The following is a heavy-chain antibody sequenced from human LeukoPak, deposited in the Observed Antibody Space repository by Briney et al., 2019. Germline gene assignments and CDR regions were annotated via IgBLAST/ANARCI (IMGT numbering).Heavy chain of an antibody. J-gene: IGHJ4*02. V-gene: IGHV4-39*07. CDR2: ISYSGSA. CDR1: GGSISRSRDF. D-gene: IGHD6-13*01. CDR3: ARDSTSMYYFDF. Sequence: PSETLSLTCTVSGGSISRSRDFWGWIRQPPGRGLEWIGTISYSGSAYYNPSLKSRVTISLDTSKNQFSLKLSSVTAADTAVYYCARDSTSMYYFDFWGQGSLVTVSS.